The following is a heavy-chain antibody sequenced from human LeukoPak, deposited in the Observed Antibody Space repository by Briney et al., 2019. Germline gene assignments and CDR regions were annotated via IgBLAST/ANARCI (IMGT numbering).Heavy chain of an antibody. D-gene: IGHD3-16*01. J-gene: IGHJ4*02. Sequence: GGSLRLSCAASGFTFSSYAMSWVRQAPGKGLEWVSDINASGGSTYYADSVKGRFTISRDNSKNTLYLQMNSLRAEDTAVYYCAKLSTMITFGGVLDYWGQGTLVTVSS. CDR2: INASGGST. V-gene: IGHV3-23*01. CDR3: AKLSTMITFGGVLDY. CDR1: GFTFSSYA.